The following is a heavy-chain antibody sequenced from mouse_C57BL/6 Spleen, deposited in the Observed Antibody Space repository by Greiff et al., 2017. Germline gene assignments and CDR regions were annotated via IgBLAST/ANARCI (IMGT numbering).Heavy chain of an antibody. CDR1: GFNIKDYY. CDR3: AEVATDFDV. D-gene: IGHD1-1*01. Sequence: VQLQQSGAELVKPGASVKLSCTASGFNIKDYYMHWVKQRTEQGLELIGRIDPEDGETKYAPKIQGKATITADTSSNTADLQLSSLTSEDTAVYYCAEVATDFDVWGTGTTVTVSS. J-gene: IGHJ1*03. CDR2: IDPEDGET. V-gene: IGHV14-2*01.